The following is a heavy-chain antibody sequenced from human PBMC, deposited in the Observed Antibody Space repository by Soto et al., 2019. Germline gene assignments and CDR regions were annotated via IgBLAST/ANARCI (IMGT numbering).Heavy chain of an antibody. D-gene: IGHD6-19*01. CDR1: GYTFTSYG. CDR3: ARDARDTYSSGWYRAPNPLGY. V-gene: IGHV1-18*01. CDR2: ISAYNGNT. Sequence: GASVKVSCKASGYTFTSYGISWVRQAPGQGLEWMGWISAYNGNTNYAQKLQGRVTMTTDTSTSTAYMELRSLRSDDTTVYYCARDARDTYSSGWYRAPNPLGYWGQGTLVTVSS. J-gene: IGHJ4*02.